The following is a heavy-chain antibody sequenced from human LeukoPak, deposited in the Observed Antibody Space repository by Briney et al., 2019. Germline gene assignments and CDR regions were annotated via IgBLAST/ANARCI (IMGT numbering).Heavy chain of an antibody. CDR2: ISTYNGNT. CDR1: GYSFSYYG. CDR3: ARDMRPDTRRYYFDY. V-gene: IGHV1-18*01. Sequence: GASVKVSCKASGYSFSYYGINWVRQAPGQGLEWMGWISTYNGNTNYAQKFQGRVTMTTDTSTSTAYMELRSLRSDDTAVYYCARDMRPDTRRYYFDYWGQGTLVTVSS. J-gene: IGHJ4*02. D-gene: IGHD2-2*01.